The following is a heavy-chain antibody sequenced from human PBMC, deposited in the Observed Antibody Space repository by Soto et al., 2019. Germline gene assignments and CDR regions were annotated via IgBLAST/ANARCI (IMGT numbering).Heavy chain of an antibody. Sequence: QVQLVQSGAEVKKPGASVKVSCKASGYTFTSYGISWVRQAPGQGLEWMGWISAYNGNTNYAQKLQGRVTMTTDTSTSTAYMELRSLRSDDTAVYYCARDRGGYCSSTSCDDAFDIWGQGTMVTVSS. CDR3: ARDRGGYCSSTSCDDAFDI. D-gene: IGHD2-2*01. CDR1: GYTFTSYG. CDR2: ISAYNGNT. J-gene: IGHJ3*02. V-gene: IGHV1-18*01.